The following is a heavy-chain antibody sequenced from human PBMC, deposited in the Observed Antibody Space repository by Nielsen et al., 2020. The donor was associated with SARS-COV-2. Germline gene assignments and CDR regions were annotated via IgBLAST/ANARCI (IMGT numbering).Heavy chain of an antibody. V-gene: IGHV3-30*04. J-gene: IGHJ4*02. CDR2: ISYDGSNK. CDR1: GFTFSSYA. D-gene: IGHD3-10*01. Sequence: GESLKISCAASGFTFSSYAMHWVRQAPGKGLEWVAVISYDGSNKYYADSVKGRFTISRDNAKNSLYLQMNSLRAEDTAVYYCARDLRSGPLGYWGQGALVTVSS. CDR3: ARDLRSGPLGY.